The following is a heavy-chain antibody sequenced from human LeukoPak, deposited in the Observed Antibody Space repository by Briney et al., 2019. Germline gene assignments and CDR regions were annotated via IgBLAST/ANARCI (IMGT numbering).Heavy chain of an antibody. D-gene: IGHD4-17*01. Sequence: GGSLRLSCAASGFTFSSYAMSWVRQAPGKGLEWVSAISGSGASTYYADSVKGRFTFSRDNSKNTLYLQMNSLRAEDTAVYYCAKDGTDYGDYSSLDYWGQGTLVTVSS. J-gene: IGHJ4*02. CDR3: AKDGTDYGDYSSLDY. CDR2: ISGSGAST. CDR1: GFTFSSYA. V-gene: IGHV3-23*01.